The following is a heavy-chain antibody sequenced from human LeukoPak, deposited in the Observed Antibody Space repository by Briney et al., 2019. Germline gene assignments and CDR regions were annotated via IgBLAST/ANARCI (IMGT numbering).Heavy chain of an antibody. Sequence: ASVKVSCKASGYTFTGYYMHWVRQAPGQGLEWMGWINPNSGGTNYAQKFQGRVTMTRDTSISTAYMELSRLRSDDTAVYYCARGAFLEDTSSGYPTAEDFQHWGQGTLVTVSS. CDR1: GYTFTGYY. CDR3: ARGAFLEDTSSGYPTAEDFQH. D-gene: IGHD3-22*01. J-gene: IGHJ1*01. CDR2: INPNSGGT. V-gene: IGHV1-2*02.